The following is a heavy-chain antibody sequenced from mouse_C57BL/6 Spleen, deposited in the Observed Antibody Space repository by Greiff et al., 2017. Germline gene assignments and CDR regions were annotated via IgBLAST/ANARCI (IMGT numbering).Heavy chain of an antibody. Sequence: VQLQQPGAKLVRPGSSVKLSCKASGYTFTSYWMDWVKQRPGQGLEWIGNIYPSDSETHYNQKFKDKATLTVDKSSSTAYMQLSSLTSEDSAVYYCARRNWAYAMDYWGQGTSVTVSS. V-gene: IGHV1-61*01. D-gene: IGHD4-1*01. CDR3: ARRNWAYAMDY. J-gene: IGHJ4*01. CDR2: IYPSDSET. CDR1: GYTFTSYW.